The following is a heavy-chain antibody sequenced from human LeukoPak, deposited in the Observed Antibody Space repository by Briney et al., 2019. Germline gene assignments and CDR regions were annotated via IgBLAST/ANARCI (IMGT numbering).Heavy chain of an antibody. V-gene: IGHV1-18*01. CDR2: ISAFNGNT. CDR1: GYTFTSYG. CDR3: ARDLGYYDILTGYYPLDY. D-gene: IGHD3-9*01. J-gene: IGHJ4*02. Sequence: GASVKVSCKASGYTFTSYGISWVRQAPGQGLEWMGWISAFNGNTNYAQKLQGRVTMTTDTSTSTAYMELRSLRSDDTAVYYCARDLGYYDILTGYYPLDYWGQGTLVTVSS.